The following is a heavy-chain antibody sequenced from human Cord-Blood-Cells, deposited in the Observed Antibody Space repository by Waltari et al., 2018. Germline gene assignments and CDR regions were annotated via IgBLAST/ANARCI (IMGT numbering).Heavy chain of an antibody. D-gene: IGHD6-13*01. CDR2: IYSGGST. Sequence: EVQLVETGGGLIQPGGSLRLSCAASGFTVSSNYMSWVRQAPGKGLEWVSVIYSGGSTYYADSVKGRFTISRDNSKNTLYLQMNSLRAEDTAVYYCAGARGSSWGGDFDYWGQGTLVTVSS. CDR1: GFTVSSNY. V-gene: IGHV3-53*02. CDR3: AGARGSSWGGDFDY. J-gene: IGHJ4*02.